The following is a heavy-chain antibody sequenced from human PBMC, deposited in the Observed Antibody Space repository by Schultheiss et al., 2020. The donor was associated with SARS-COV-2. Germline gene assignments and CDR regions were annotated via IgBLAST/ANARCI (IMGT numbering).Heavy chain of an antibody. CDR2: ISSSSSYI. CDR3: ARDLRRRLDYCTNGVCSTAGAG. D-gene: IGHD2-8*01. J-gene: IGHJ4*02. V-gene: IGHV3-21*01. Sequence: GGSLRLSCAASGFTFSSYSMNWVRQAPGKGLEWVSSISSSSSYIYYADSVKGRFTISRDNAKNSLYLQMNSLRAEDTAVYYCARDLRRRLDYCTNGVCSTAGAGWGQGTLVTVSS. CDR1: GFTFSSYS.